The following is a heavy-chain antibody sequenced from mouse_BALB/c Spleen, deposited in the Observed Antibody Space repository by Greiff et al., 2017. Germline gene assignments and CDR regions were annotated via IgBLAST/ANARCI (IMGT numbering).Heavy chain of an antibody. V-gene: IGHV5-6-5*01. CDR1: GFTFSSYA. CDR3: AREGYYAMDY. J-gene: IGHJ4*01. CDR2: ISSGGST. Sequence: VQLKESGGGLVKPGGSLKLSCAASGFTFSSYAMSWVRQTPEKRLEWVASISSGGSTYYPDSVKGRFTISRDNARNILYLQMRRLRSEDTAMYSCAREGYYAMDYWGQGTSVTVSS.